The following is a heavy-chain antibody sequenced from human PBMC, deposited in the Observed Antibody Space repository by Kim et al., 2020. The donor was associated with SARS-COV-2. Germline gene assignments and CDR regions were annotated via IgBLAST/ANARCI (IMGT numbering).Heavy chain of an antibody. Sequence: SVKGRITISSDNAKNSLYLQLNSLRAEDTAVYFCAREAVRDYKDDRGYPDFWGQGTLVTVSS. V-gene: IGHV3-11*01. D-gene: IGHD3-22*01. J-gene: IGHJ4*02. CDR3: AREAVRDYKDDRGYPDF.